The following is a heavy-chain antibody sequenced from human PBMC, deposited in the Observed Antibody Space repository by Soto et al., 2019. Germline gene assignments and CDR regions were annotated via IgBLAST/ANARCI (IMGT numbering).Heavy chain of an antibody. CDR3: AKENPVAVAGY. V-gene: IGHV3-23*01. CDR1: GITFSNYA. J-gene: IGHJ4*02. Sequence: EEQLLESGGGLVQPGGSLRLSCVASGITFSNYAMGGVRQAPGKGLEWVSAISPSGAATYYADSVKGRFTISRDNSKNTLSLQMDSLRVEDTAVYYCAKENPVAVAGYWGQGTLVTVSS. CDR2: ISPSGAAT. D-gene: IGHD6-19*01.